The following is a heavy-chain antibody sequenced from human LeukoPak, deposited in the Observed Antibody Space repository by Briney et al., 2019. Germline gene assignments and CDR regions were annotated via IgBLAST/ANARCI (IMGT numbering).Heavy chain of an antibody. J-gene: IGHJ4*02. D-gene: IGHD3-22*01. CDR3: AKNSRSSGYYLDY. CDR1: GFTFSSFA. V-gene: IGHV3-23*01. CDR2: ISGSGGST. Sequence: GGSLRLSCAASGFTFSSFAMSWVRQAPGKGLEWVSTISGSGGSTSYADSVKGRFTISRDNSKNTLYLQMNSLRAEDTALYYCAKNSRSSGYYLDYWGQGTLVTVPS.